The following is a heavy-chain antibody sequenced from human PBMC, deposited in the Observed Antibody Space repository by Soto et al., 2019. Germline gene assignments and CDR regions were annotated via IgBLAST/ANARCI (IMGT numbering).Heavy chain of an antibody. D-gene: IGHD4-17*01. CDR2: IYYSGST. CDR1: GGSISSYY. V-gene: IGHV4-59*01. CDR3: ARVSDDVDYGDHEGGFLN. Sequence: SETLSLTCTVSGGSISSYYWSWIRQPPGKGLEWIGYIYYSGSTNYNPSLKSRVTISVDTSKNQFSLKLSSVTAADTAVYYCARVSDDVDYGDHEGGFLNWGQGTLVTVSS. J-gene: IGHJ4*02.